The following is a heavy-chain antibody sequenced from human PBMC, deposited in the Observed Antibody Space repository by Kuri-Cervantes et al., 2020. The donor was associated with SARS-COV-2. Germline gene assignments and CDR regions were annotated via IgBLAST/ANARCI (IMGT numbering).Heavy chain of an antibody. Sequence: SETLSLTCTVSGGSISSYYWSWIRQPPGKGLEWIGYMYYSGITNYDPSLKSRVTISVDTSKNQFSLKLSSVTAADTAVYYCAKYYDSSGPLAYGMDVWGQGTTVTVSS. J-gene: IGHJ6*02. V-gene: IGHV4-59*12. CDR2: MYYSGIT. D-gene: IGHD3-22*01. CDR1: GGSISSYY. CDR3: AKYYDSSGPLAYGMDV.